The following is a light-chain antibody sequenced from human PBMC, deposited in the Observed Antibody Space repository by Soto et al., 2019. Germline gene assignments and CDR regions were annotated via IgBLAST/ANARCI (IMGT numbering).Light chain of an antibody. J-gene: IGLJ3*02. Sequence: QSVLTQPPSVSGAPGQRVTISCTGSGSNIGAGYDVHWYQQFPGTAPKLLIFVTNNRPSGVPDRFSGSKSGTSASLAITGLQAEDEADYYCQSYDSSLSGSWVFGGGTKLTVL. CDR3: QSYDSSLSGSWV. V-gene: IGLV1-40*01. CDR1: GSNIGAGYD. CDR2: VTN.